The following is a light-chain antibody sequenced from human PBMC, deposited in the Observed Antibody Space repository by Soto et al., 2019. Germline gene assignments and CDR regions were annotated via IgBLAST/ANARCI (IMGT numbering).Light chain of an antibody. CDR3: QVWDSGSDHVV. CDR2: YDR. CDR1: DIGSKS. Sequence: SYELTQSPSVSVAPGKTARITCGESDIGSKSVHWYQQKPGQAPVLVIYYDRHRPSGIPERFSGSNSGNTATLTISRVEAGDEDDYYCQVWDSGSDHVVFGGGTKVTVL. J-gene: IGLJ2*01. V-gene: IGLV3-21*04.